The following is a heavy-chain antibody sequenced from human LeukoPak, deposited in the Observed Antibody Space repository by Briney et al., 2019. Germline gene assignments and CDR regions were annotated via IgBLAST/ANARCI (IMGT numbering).Heavy chain of an antibody. CDR1: GGTFSSYA. D-gene: IGHD3-3*01. CDR3: AREEGDFWSGYYLGFDP. J-gene: IGHJ5*02. CDR2: IIPIFGTA. V-gene: IGHV1-69*05. Sequence: SVKVSCKASGGTFSSYAISWVRQAPGQGLEWMGGIIPIFGTANYAQKFQGRVTITTDESTSTAYMVLSSLRSVDTAVYYCAREEGDFWSGYYLGFDPWGQGTLVTVSS.